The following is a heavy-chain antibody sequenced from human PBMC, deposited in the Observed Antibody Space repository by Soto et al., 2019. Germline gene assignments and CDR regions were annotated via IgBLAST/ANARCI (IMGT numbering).Heavy chain of an antibody. CDR2: IYYSGST. D-gene: IGHD3-10*01. Sequence: QVQLQESGPGLVKPSETLSLTCTVSGGSISSYYWSWIRQPPGKGLEWIGYIYYSGSTNYNPSLKSRVTISVDTSKNQFSLKLSSVTAADTAVYYCARDKVLWFGDYYYYGMDVWGQGTTVTVSS. V-gene: IGHV4-59*01. CDR1: GGSISSYY. J-gene: IGHJ6*02. CDR3: ARDKVLWFGDYYYYGMDV.